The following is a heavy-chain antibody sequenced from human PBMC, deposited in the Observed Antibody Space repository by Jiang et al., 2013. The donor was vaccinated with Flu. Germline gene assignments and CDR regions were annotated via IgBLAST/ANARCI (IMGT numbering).Heavy chain of an antibody. Sequence: SGAEVKNPGASVKVSCKASGDTFSTYYVHWVRQAPGQGLEWMGMIYFNNGGTSHAQKLQGRVTVTRDTSTNTVYMELSSLRSEDTAMYYCASRPSNHYYFNYWAREPWSSSPQ. CDR2: IYFNNGGT. V-gene: IGHV1-46*04. CDR3: ASRPSNHYYFNY. J-gene: IGHJ4*02. D-gene: IGHD2-2*01. CDR1: GDTFSTYY.